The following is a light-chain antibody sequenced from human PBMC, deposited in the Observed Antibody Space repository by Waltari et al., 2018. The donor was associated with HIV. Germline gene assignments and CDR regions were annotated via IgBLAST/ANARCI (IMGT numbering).Light chain of an antibody. Sequence: QSALTQPASVSGSPGQSITISCTGSSSDVGSYNLVSWYQHHPGKAPKLMIYEVYHRPSGVSTRFSGSKSGDTAFLTISGLQAEDEAAYYCCSYAGSRTHWVFGGGTKLTVL. CDR3: CSYAGSRTHWV. V-gene: IGLV2-23*02. J-gene: IGLJ3*02. CDR2: EVY. CDR1: SSDVGSYNL.